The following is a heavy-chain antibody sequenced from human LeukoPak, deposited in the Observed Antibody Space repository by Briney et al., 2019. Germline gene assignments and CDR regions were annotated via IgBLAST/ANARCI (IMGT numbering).Heavy chain of an antibody. V-gene: IGHV1-69*04. CDR1: GGTFSSYA. Sequence: SSVKVSCKASGGTFSSYAISWVRQAPGQGLEWMGRIIPILGIANYAQKFQGRVTITADKSTSTAYMELSSLRSEDTAWYYCAREGWRAGTYSAYSYYGMDVWGQGTTVTVSS. J-gene: IGHJ6*02. CDR2: IIPILGIA. D-gene: IGHD6-19*01. CDR3: AREGWRAGTYSAYSYYGMDV.